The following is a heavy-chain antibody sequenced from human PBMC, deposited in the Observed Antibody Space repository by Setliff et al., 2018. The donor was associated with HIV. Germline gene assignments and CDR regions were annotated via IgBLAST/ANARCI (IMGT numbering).Heavy chain of an antibody. CDR3: ARGGAIGVSVGAT. Sequence: PGGSLRLSCAASGFNFGYYWMSWVRQTPGKGLEWVTNISPDGRQKGYVDSVRGRFTISRDNAKNSLYLQMNSLRGEDTAVYFCARGGAIGVSVGATWGQGTLVTVSS. J-gene: IGHJ5*02. D-gene: IGHD2-15*01. CDR2: ISPDGRQK. CDR1: GFNFGYYW. V-gene: IGHV3-7*01.